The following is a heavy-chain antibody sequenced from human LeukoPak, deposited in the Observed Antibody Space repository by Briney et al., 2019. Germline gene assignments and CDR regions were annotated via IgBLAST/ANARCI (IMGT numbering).Heavy chain of an antibody. J-gene: IGHJ4*02. CDR2: ISSSSSYI. V-gene: IGHV3-21*01. Sequence: GGSLRLSCAASGFTFSSYSMNWVRRAPGKGLEWVSSISSSSSYIYYADSVKGRFTISRDNAKNSLYLQMNSLRAEDTAVYYCARDVRYYGSGSYHASLFDYWGQGTLVTVSS. D-gene: IGHD3-10*01. CDR3: ARDVRYYGSGSYHASLFDY. CDR1: GFTFSSYS.